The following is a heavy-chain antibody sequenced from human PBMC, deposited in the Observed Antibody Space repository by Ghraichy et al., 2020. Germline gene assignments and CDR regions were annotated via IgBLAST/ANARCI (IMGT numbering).Heavy chain of an antibody. J-gene: IGHJ6*02. Sequence: ESLNISCAASGFTFSSYAMSWVRQAPGKGLEWVSAISSSGGSTYYADSVKGRFTISRDNSKNTLYLQMNSLRAEDTAVYYCAKDPNYYDSSGYYYSYYGMDVWGQGTTVTVSS. D-gene: IGHD3-22*01. CDR1: GFTFSSYA. V-gene: IGHV3-23*01. CDR3: AKDPNYYDSSGYYYSYYGMDV. CDR2: ISSSGGST.